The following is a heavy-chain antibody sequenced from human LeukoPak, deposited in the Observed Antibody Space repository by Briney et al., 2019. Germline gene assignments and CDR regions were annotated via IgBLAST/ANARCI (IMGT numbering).Heavy chain of an antibody. J-gene: IGHJ4*02. D-gene: IGHD4-17*01. V-gene: IGHV3-23*01. CDR2: ISGSGGST. CDR3: AKAAPPNDYGDYVMDY. Sequence: GGSLRLSCAASGFTFSGYAMSWVRQAPGKGLEWVSAISGSGGSTYYADSVKGRFTISRDNSKNTLYLQMNSLRAEDTAVYYCAKAAPPNDYGDYVMDYWGQGTLVTVSS. CDR1: GFTFSGYA.